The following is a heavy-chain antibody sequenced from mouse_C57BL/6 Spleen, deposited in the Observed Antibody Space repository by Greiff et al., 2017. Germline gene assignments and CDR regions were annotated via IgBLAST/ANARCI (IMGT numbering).Heavy chain of an antibody. CDR1: GYTFTRYS. CDR3: TRYRDSCLDY. J-gene: IGHJ2*01. CDR2: FDPDSGGT. D-gene: IGHD3-3*01. Sequence: VQLQQSGAELVRPGASVTLSCKASGYTFTRYSMHWVKQTPVRGLEWIGGFDPDSGGTAYNQKFKGKAILTGDKASSTAYMQRRSLTSEDSAVYYCTRYRDSCLDYWGQGTTLTVSS. V-gene: IGHV1-15*01.